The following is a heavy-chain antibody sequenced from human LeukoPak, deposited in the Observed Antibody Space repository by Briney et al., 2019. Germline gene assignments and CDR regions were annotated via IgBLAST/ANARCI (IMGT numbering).Heavy chain of an antibody. D-gene: IGHD1-7*01. V-gene: IGHV4-59*08. CDR2: IYYSGST. CDR1: GGSISSYY. J-gene: IGHJ4*02. CDR3: ARQELLPDY. Sequence: TPETLSLTCTVSGGSISSYYWSWIRQPPGKGLEWIGYIYYSGSTNYNPSLKSRVTISVDTSKNQFSLKLSSVTAADTAVYYCARQELLPDYWGQGTLVTASS.